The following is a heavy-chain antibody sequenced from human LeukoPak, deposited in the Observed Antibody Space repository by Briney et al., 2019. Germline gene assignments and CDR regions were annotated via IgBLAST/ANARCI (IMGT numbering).Heavy chain of an antibody. J-gene: IGHJ4*02. Sequence: SETLSLTCTVSGDAITSDKYYWGWIRQPPGKGLEWIGNIHHSGSTYYSPSLKSRVTISVDTSKNQFSLRLSSVTAADTAVYYCAREGSGWYFWGQGTLVTVSS. CDR2: IHHSGST. CDR3: AREGSGWYF. V-gene: IGHV4-39*02. CDR1: GDAITSDKYY. D-gene: IGHD6-19*01.